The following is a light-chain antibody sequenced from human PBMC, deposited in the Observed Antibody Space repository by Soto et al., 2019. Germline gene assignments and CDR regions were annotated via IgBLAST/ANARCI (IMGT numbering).Light chain of an antibody. Sequence: EIVMTQSPGTLSLSRGETATLSCRASQSVSSNYVAWFHQKPGQAPRLLIYGASSRATGVPDRFSASGSGTDFTLTISRLEPEDVAVYYCQQYGRSPFTFGPGTKVDIK. CDR2: GAS. CDR1: QSVSSNY. V-gene: IGKV3-20*01. CDR3: QQYGRSPFT. J-gene: IGKJ3*01.